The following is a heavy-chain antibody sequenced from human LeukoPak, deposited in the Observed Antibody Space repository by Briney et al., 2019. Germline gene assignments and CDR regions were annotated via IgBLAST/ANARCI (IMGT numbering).Heavy chain of an antibody. CDR2: ISWNSGSI. Sequence: GRSLRLSCAASGFTFDDYAMHWVRQAPGKGLEWVSGISWNSGSIGYADSVKGRFTISRDNAKNSLHLQMNSLRAEDTALYYCAKANYYRNYFDYWGQGTLVTVSS. CDR3: AKANYYRNYFDY. D-gene: IGHD3-10*01. J-gene: IGHJ4*02. V-gene: IGHV3-9*01. CDR1: GFTFDDYA.